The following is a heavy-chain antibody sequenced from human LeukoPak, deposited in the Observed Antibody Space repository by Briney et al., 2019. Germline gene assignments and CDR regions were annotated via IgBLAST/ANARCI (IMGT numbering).Heavy chain of an antibody. CDR3: AGDRPNTGYGDYVLDY. Sequence: ASVKVSCKASGYTFTGYYMHWVRQAPGQGLEWMGWINPNSGGTNCAQKFQGRVTMTRDTSISTAYMELSRLRSDDTAVYYCAGDRPNTGYGDYVLDYWGQGTLVTVSS. CDR2: INPNSGGT. J-gene: IGHJ4*02. CDR1: GYTFTGYY. V-gene: IGHV1-2*02. D-gene: IGHD4-17*01.